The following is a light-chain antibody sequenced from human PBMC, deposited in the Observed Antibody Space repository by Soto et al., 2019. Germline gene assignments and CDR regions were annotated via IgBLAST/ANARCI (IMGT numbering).Light chain of an antibody. CDR1: SSDVGSYNL. CDR3: CSYAGSSIHVV. CDR2: EGS. Sequence: QSVLTQPASVSESPGQSITISCTGTSSDVGSYNLVSWYQHYPGKAPKLLIYEGSKRPSGVSNRFSGSKSGNTASLTISGLQAEDEADYYCCSYAGSSIHVVFGGGTKLTVL. V-gene: IGLV2-23*01. J-gene: IGLJ2*01.